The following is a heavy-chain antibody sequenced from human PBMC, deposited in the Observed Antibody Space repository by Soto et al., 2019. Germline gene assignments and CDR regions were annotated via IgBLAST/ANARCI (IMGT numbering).Heavy chain of an antibody. CDR2: IYYSGST. D-gene: IGHD3-3*01. J-gene: IGHJ1*01. Sequence: PSETLSLTCTVSGGSISSGGYYWSWIRQHPGKGLEWIGYIYYSGSTYYNPSLKSRVTISVDTSKNQFSLKLSSVTAADTAVYYCARDLHVAYYDFWSGHKDFQHCGQGTLVTVSS. CDR3: ARDLHVAYYDFWSGHKDFQH. CDR1: GGSISSGGYY. V-gene: IGHV4-31*03.